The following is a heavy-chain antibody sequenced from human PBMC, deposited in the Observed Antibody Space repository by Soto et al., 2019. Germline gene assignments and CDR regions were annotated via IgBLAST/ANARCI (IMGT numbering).Heavy chain of an antibody. D-gene: IGHD6-13*01. J-gene: IGHJ6*02. Sequence: ASVKVSCKASGYTFTSYGISWVRQAPGQGLEWMGWISAYNGNTNYAQKLQGRVTMTTDTSTSTAYMELRSLRSDDTAVYYCARGPGSSSWFYYYYYYGMDVWGQGTTVTVSS. CDR1: GYTFTSYG. V-gene: IGHV1-18*04. CDR3: ARGPGSSSWFYYYYYYGMDV. CDR2: ISAYNGNT.